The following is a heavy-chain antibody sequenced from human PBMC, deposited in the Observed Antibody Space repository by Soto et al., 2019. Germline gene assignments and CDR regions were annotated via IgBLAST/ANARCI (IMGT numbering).Heavy chain of an antibody. CDR2: IYYSGST. D-gene: IGHD3-16*01. V-gene: IGHV4-31*03. CDR3: AREGGDGIDY. CDR1: GGSLRSGGHY. J-gene: IGHJ4*02. Sequence: TLSLPCTVSGGSLRSGGHYWSWIRQHPGKGLEWIGYIYYSGSTYYNPSLKSRITISISTSKNQFSMKLTSVTAEDTAVYYCAREGGDGIDYWGQGTLGTVSS.